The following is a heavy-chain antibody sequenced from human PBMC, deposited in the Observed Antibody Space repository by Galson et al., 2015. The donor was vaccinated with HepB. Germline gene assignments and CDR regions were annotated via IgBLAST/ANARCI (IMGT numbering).Heavy chain of an antibody. V-gene: IGHV4-34*01. J-gene: IGHJ4*02. CDR2: ISHIGDI. CDR1: GGSFNGYY. CDR3: MRGPLKSGSLSVAAMGGDS. Sequence: ETLSLTCGVYGGSFNGYYWTWIRQPPEKGLVWIGQISHIGDIKYNPSLRRRLTLSIDTSKKQFSLKLRSVTAADTAVYYCMRGPLKSGSLSVAAMGGDSWGQGTLVTVSS. D-gene: IGHD5-18*01.